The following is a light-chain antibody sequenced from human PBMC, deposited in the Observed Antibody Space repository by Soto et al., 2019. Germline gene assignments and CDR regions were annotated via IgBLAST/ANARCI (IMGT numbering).Light chain of an antibody. J-gene: IGLJ1*01. CDR3: SSYTSSSTYV. CDR2: DVS. Sequence: QSALTQPASVSGSPGQLIAIFCTGTSSDVGGYNYVSCYQQHPGKAPKLMIYDVSNRPSGVSNRFSGSKSGNTASLTISGLQAEDEADYYCSSYTSSSTYVFGTGTKVTVL. V-gene: IGLV2-14*01. CDR1: SSDVGGYNY.